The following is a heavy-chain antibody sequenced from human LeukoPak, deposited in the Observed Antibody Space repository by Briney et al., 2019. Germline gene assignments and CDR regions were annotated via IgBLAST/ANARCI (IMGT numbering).Heavy chain of an antibody. Sequence: SETLSLTCTVSGGSISSSSYYWGWLRQPPGKGLEGLGSIYYSGSTYYNPSLKSRVTISVDTSKNQFSLKLSSVTAADTAVYHCAAARRSYYEILTGYRIRLDWFDPWGQGTLVTVSS. V-gene: IGHV4-39*01. D-gene: IGHD3-9*01. CDR2: IYYSGST. J-gene: IGHJ5*02. CDR1: GGSISSSSYY. CDR3: AAARRSYYEILTGYRIRLDWFDP.